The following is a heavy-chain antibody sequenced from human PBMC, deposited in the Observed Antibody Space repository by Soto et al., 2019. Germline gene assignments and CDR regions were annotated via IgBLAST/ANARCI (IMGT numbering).Heavy chain of an antibody. CDR2: ISSSGSTI. CDR3: ARSVPYYDSSGPFDY. J-gene: IGHJ4*02. Sequence: LRLSCAASGFTFSDYYMSWIRQAPGKGLEWVSYISSSGSTIYYADSVKGRFTISRDNAKNSLYLQMNSLRAEDTAVYYCARSVPYYDSSGPFDYRGQGTLVTVSS. CDR1: GFTFSDYY. V-gene: IGHV3-11*01. D-gene: IGHD3-22*01.